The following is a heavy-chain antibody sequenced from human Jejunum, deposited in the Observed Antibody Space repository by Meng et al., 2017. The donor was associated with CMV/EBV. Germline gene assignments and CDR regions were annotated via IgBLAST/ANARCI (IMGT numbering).Heavy chain of an antibody. V-gene: IGHV3-9*01. D-gene: IGHD3-3*01. CDR2: ISWNGDNI. J-gene: IGHJ4*02. CDR3: AKTLSPYDFWSGADY. Sequence: FTVDDYAMHGVRQAPGKGLEWVSGISWNGDNIDYADSVRGRFTISRDNAKNSLYLQMNSLKAEDTAFYYCAKTLSPYDFWSGADYWGQGTLVTVSS. CDR1: FTVDDYA.